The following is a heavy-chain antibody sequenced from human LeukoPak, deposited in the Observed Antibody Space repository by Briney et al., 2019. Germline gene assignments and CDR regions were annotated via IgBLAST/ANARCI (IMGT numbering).Heavy chain of an antibody. Sequence: PGGSLRLSCTASGFTFGDYAMSWVRQAPGKGLEWVGFIRSKAYGGTTEYAASVKGRFTISRDDSKSIAYLQMNSLKTEDTAVYYCTRAPFTIIVVVNWFDPWGQGTLVTVSS. CDR2: IRSKAYGGTT. CDR3: TRAPFTIIVVVNWFDP. J-gene: IGHJ5*02. CDR1: GFTFGDYA. D-gene: IGHD3-22*01. V-gene: IGHV3-49*04.